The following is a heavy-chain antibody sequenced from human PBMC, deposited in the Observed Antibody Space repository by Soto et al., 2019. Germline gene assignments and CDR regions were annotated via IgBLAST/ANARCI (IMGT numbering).Heavy chain of an antibody. Sequence: EVQLVESGGGLVQPGGSLRLSCAASGFTVSSNYMSWVRQAPGKGLEWVSVIYSGGSTYYADSVKGRFTISRHNSKNTLYLQMTSLRAEDTAVYYCARGGGGYYDFWSGTHYMDVWGKGTTVTVSS. CDR1: GFTVSSNY. V-gene: IGHV3-53*04. D-gene: IGHD3-3*01. CDR2: IYSGGST. J-gene: IGHJ6*03. CDR3: ARGGGGYYDFWSGTHYMDV.